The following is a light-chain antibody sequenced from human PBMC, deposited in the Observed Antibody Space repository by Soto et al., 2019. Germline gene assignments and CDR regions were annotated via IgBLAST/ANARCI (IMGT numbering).Light chain of an antibody. J-gene: IGKJ2*01. CDR1: QTISSY. CDR2: AAS. CDR3: QQSSSVPYT. V-gene: IGKV1-39*01. Sequence: DIQMTQSPSSLSASVGDRVTIPCRASQTISSYLNWYQQKPGKAPKLLIYAASSLQSGVPSRFSGSLSGTDFTLTISSLQPEDFATYYCQQSSSVPYTFGQGTKLEI.